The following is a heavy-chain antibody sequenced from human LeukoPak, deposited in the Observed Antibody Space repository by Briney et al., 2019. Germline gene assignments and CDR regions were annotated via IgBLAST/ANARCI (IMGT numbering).Heavy chain of an antibody. V-gene: IGHV4-39*07. CDR2: IYSSGST. Sequence: SETLSLACSFSGASISSGSNCWGWIRQPPGKTLDWIGSIYSSGSTYYNSSLQSRVIIIIDTPKNHFSLTLSSVTAADTAVYYCARKQGGQLVNTRRWFDPWGQGTLVTVSS. D-gene: IGHD6-13*01. CDR3: ARKQGGQLVNTRRWFDP. CDR1: GASISSGSNC. J-gene: IGHJ5*02.